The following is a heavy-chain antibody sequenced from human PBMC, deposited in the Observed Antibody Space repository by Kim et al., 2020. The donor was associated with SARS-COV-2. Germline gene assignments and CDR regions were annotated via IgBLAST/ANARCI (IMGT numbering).Heavy chain of an antibody. CDR3: AKRDSCTSHFAMDV. CDR2: ISASSDSL. J-gene: IGHJ6*02. V-gene: IGHV3-23*01. Sequence: GGSLRLSCAASGFIFSNYAMSWVRQAPGEGLEYISAISASSDSLYSADSVKGRFTISRDNSKNTLYLQMNSLRVEDTAVYYCAKRDSCTSHFAMDVWGRGTPVIVSS. D-gene: IGHD2-15*01. CDR1: GFIFSNYA.